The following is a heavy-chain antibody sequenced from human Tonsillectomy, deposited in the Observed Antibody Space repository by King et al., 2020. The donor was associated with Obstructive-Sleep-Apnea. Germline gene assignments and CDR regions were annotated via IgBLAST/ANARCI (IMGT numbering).Heavy chain of an antibody. CDR3: AREDGSYYSAHYFDY. CDR1: GGSISRSTYY. CDR2: IYDSGST. V-gene: IGHV4-39*07. J-gene: IGHJ4*02. Sequence: LQLQESGPGLVKPSETLSLTCTVSGGSISRSTYYWGWIRQPPGKGLEWIGSIYDSGSTYYNTSLKSRVTISVDTSKNQFSLSLSSVTAADTAVYYCAREDGSYYSAHYFDYWGQGTLVTVSS. D-gene: IGHD1-26*01.